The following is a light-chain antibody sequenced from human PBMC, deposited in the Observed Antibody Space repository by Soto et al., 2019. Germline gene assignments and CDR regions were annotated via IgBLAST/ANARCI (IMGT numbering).Light chain of an antibody. Sequence: QAVLTRAPSVSGAPGQRVTVSCTGSGSNIGAGYDVHWYQQLPGTAPKLLIYGNSNRPSGVPDRFSGSKSGTSASLAITGLRAQDEADYYCQSYDSSLRGFYVFGTGTKLTVL. CDR2: GNS. CDR3: QSYDSSLRGFYV. CDR1: GSNIGAGYD. V-gene: IGLV1-40*01. J-gene: IGLJ1*01.